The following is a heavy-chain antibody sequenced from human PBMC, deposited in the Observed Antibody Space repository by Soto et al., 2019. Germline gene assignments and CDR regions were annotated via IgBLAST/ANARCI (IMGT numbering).Heavy chain of an antibody. J-gene: IGHJ4*02. V-gene: IGHV4-31*03. Sequence: QVQLQESGPGLVKPSQTLSLTCTVSGGSISSGGYYWSWIRQHPGKGREWIGYIYYSGSTYYNPSLKSRVTISVDTSKNQFSLKLSSVTAADTAVYYCARDGVNDSSGWGFGYWGQGTLVTVSS. CDR2: IYYSGST. CDR1: GGSISSGGYY. CDR3: ARDGVNDSSGWGFGY. D-gene: IGHD3-22*01.